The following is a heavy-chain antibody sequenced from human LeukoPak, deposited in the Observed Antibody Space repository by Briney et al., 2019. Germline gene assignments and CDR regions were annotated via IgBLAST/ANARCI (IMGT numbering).Heavy chain of an antibody. D-gene: IGHD2-21*01. CDR1: GVSISDYY. V-gene: IGHV4-4*09. CDR2: IYRGGTI. J-gene: IGHJ5*02. Sequence: SETLSLTCSVSGVSISDYYWSWIRLPPGKGLEWIGYIYRGGTINYNPSLESRVTMSLDTSKNQISLMLNSVTAADTAVYYCARHWLEATKTYSYWFDPWGQGTLVTVSS. CDR3: ARHWLEATKTYSYWFDP.